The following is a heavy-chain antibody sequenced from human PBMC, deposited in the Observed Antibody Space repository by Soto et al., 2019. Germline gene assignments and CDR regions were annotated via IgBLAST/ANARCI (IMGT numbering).Heavy chain of an antibody. CDR2: ISYSSSTI. V-gene: IGHV3-48*01. Sequence: EVQLVESGGGLVQPGGSLRLSCAASGFTFSIYSMNWVRQAPGKGLEWVSYISYSSSTIYYADSVKGRFTISRDNAKNSLYLQMNSLRAEDTAVYYCARNQALPGIHLDNWGQGTLVTVSS. CDR1: GFTFSIYS. J-gene: IGHJ4*02. D-gene: IGHD6-19*01. CDR3: ARNQALPGIHLDN.